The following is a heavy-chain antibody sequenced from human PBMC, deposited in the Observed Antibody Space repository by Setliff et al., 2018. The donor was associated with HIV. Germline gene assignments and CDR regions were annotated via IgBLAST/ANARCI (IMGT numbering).Heavy chain of an antibody. CDR1: GGSFSGYY. V-gene: IGHV4-34*01. CDR2: INHSGST. D-gene: IGHD5-12*01. CDR3: ARDAGYSGSAWNY. J-gene: IGHJ4*02. Sequence: PSETLSLTCDVYGGSFSGYYWSWIRQPPGKGLEWIGKINHSGSTNYNPSLKSRVTISVDTSRNQFSLKLNSVTAADTAVYYCARDAGYSGSAWNYWGQGTLVTVSS.